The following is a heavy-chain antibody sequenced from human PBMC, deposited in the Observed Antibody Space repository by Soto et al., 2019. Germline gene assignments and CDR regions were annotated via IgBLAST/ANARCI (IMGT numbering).Heavy chain of an antibody. CDR1: GGSLSSES. J-gene: IGHJ6*01. D-gene: IGHD6-13*01. CDR3: AREGWSSRWYNYYYGMAV. Sequence: SETLSLTCSVSGGSLSSESRSWFRQPPWKGLEWIGYIYYSGSTNYNPSLKSRVTISVDTSKNQFSLKLSSVTAADTAVYYCAREGWSSRWYNYYYGMAVWGQGTTVTVSS. CDR2: IYYSGST. V-gene: IGHV4-59*01.